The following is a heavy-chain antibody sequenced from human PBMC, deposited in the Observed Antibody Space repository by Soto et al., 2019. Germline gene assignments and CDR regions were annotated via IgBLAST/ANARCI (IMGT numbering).Heavy chain of an antibody. CDR2: ISSSSSTI. J-gene: IGHJ4*02. CDR3: ARDSGYSYGPLDY. D-gene: IGHD5-18*01. CDR1: GFTFSSYS. V-gene: IGHV3-48*01. Sequence: GGSLTLSCAPSGFTFSSYSMNWVRQAPGKGLEWVSYISSSSSTIYYADSVKGRFTISRDNAKNSLYLQMNSLRAEDTAVYYCARDSGYSYGPLDYWGQGTLVTVSS.